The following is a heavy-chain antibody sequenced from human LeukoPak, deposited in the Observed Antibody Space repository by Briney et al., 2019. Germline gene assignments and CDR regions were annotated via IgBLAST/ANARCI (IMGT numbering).Heavy chain of an antibody. J-gene: IGHJ6*02. CDR2: VSGSGAST. CDR3: ARRQDYYYGMDV. CDR1: GFTFSSYA. Sequence: GGSLRLSCAASGFTFSSYAMSWVRQTPGKGLEWVSAVSGSGASTYYADSVKGRFAISRDNSKNTLYLQMNSLRAVDTAVYYCARRQDYYYGMDVWGQGTTVTVSS. V-gene: IGHV3-23*01.